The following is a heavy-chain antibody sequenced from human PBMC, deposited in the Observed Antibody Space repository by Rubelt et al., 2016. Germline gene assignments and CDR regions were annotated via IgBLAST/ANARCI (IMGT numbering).Heavy chain of an antibody. CDR2: ISWNSGSM. D-gene: IGHD5-24*01. CDR1: GFAFNDYA. J-gene: IGHJ4*02. Sequence: QLVESGGGLVQPGRSLRLSCTASGFAFNDYAMHWVRQAPGKGLEWVSGISWNSGSMAYADSVKGRFTISRDNARSSLHLQMNSLRAEDTAVYYCTRSMATAQWGQGTLVTVSS. CDR3: TRSMATAQ. V-gene: IGHV3-9*01.